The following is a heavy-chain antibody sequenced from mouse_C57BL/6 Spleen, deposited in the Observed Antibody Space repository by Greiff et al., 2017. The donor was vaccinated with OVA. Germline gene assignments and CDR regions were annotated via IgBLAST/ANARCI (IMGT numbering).Heavy chain of an antibody. CDR1: GFSLSTSGMG. V-gene: IGHV8-12*01. D-gene: IGHD1-1*01. CDR3: ARRATVVAPFDY. J-gene: IGHJ2*01. CDR2: IYWDDDK. Sequence: QVTLKVSGPGILQSSQTLSLTCSFSGFSLSTSGMGVSWIRQPTGQGLEWLAHIYWDDDKRYNPSMKRRLTLSKDTSRNQVFLKITIVDTAATATYYCARRATVVAPFDYWGQGTTLTVSS.